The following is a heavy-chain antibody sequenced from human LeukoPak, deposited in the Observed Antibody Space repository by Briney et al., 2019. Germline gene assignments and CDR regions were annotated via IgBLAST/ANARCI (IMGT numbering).Heavy chain of an antibody. Sequence: SETLSLTCTVSGGSVSSGSYYWSWIRQPPGKELEWFGYIYYSGNTNYNPSLKSRVTISFDTSKTQFSLKLSSVTAAATAVYYCARDAEISLTGWDNWFDLWGQGTLVTVSS. D-gene: IGHD7-27*01. CDR2: IYYSGNT. J-gene: IGHJ5*02. V-gene: IGHV4-61*01. CDR1: GGSVSSGSYY. CDR3: ARDAEISLTGWDNWFDL.